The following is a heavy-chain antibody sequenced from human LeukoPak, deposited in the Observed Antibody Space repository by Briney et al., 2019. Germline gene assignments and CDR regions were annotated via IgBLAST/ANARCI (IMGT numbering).Heavy chain of an antibody. CDR3: SRDGGGDYDFDY. J-gene: IGHJ4*02. CDR1: GYTFTSYG. D-gene: IGHD4-17*01. V-gene: IGHV1-18*01. CDR2: ISAYNGNT. Sequence: ASVKVSCKASGYTFTSYGISWVRQAPGQGLEWMGWISAYNGNTNYAQKLQGRVTMTRDMSTSTVNMELSILRSEDTAVYYCSRDGGGDYDFDYWGQGTLVTVSS.